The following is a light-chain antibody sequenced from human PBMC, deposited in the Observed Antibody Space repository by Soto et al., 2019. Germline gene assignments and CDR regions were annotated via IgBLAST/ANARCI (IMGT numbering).Light chain of an antibody. CDR1: QSIVNW. J-gene: IGKJ2*01. CDR2: DAS. Sequence: DIQMTQSPSTLSASVGGRVIVTCRASQSIVNWLAWYQQKPGKAPKLLISDASKLESGVPSRFSGVGSGTEFTLTISSLQPDDSATYFCQQYNLDPYTFGQGTKLEIK. CDR3: QQYNLDPYT. V-gene: IGKV1-5*01.